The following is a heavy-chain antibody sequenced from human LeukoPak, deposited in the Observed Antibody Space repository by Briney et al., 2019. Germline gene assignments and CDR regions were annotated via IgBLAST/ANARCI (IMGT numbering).Heavy chain of an antibody. Sequence: PGGSLRLPSAASGFSFSSYAMSWVRQAPGKGLEWVSAISGSGGNTYYADSVRGRFTISRDNSKNTLYLQMNSLRAEDTAIYYCAKVSWANYFDYWGQGTLVTVSS. CDR3: AKVSWANYFDY. D-gene: IGHD6-13*01. V-gene: IGHV3-23*01. CDR2: ISGSGGNT. J-gene: IGHJ4*02. CDR1: GFSFSSYA.